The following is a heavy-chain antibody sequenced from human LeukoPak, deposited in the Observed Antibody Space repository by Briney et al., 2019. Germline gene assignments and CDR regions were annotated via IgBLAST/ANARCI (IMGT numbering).Heavy chain of an antibody. D-gene: IGHD6-6*01. CDR1: GYSFPSYF. V-gene: IGHV1-46*01. CDR3: ARTAARRFDY. CDR2: INPTGGST. Sequence: ASVKVSCKASGYSFPSYFMHWVRQAPGQGLEWMGIINPTGGSTTYAQKFQGRVTMTRDTSTSTVYMELSSLRSDDTAVYYCARTAARRFDYWGQGTLVTVSS. J-gene: IGHJ4*02.